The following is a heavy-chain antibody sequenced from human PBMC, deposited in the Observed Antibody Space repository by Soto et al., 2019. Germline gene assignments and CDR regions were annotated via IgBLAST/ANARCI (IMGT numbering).Heavy chain of an antibody. CDR3: ARRDSGGFYRFFDS. CDR2: TGSGTGPG. CDR1: GGSLSTNP. J-gene: IGHJ4*02. Sequence: ASVKVSCKASGGSLSTNPISWVRQAPGQGLEWMGGTGSGTGPGNHAQKFQGRLTVTADKSTSTVYMELTNLSSEDTAVYYCARRDSGGFYRFFDSWGQGTLVTVSS. D-gene: IGHD2-15*01. V-gene: IGHV1-69*06.